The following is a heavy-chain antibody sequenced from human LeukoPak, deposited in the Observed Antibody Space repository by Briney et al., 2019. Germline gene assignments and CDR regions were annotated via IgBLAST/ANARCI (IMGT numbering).Heavy chain of an antibody. CDR1: GFTFSSFT. D-gene: IGHD3-16*01. CDR2: IHDNGNT. Sequence: GGSLRLSCTVSGFTFSSFTMNWVRQGPGKGLECVSFIHDNGNTFYADSVKGRFTISRDNSKNALYLQMNSLRAEDTGVYYCVRTFDYRFDYWAQGTLVTVSS. V-gene: IGHV3-66*01. J-gene: IGHJ4*02. CDR3: VRTFDYRFDY.